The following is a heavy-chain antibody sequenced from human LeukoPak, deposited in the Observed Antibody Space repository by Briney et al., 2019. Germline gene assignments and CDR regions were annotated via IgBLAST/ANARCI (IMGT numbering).Heavy chain of an antibody. V-gene: IGHV3-13*01. J-gene: IGHJ3*02. Sequence: GGSLRLSCAASGFTSSSYDMHWVRQATGKGLKGVSAIGTSGDTYYPGSVKGRFTISRENAKNSLYLQMNSLRAGDTAVYYCARGGQQPGAFDIWGQGTMVTVYS. CDR3: ARGGQQPGAFDI. D-gene: IGHD1-14*01. CDR2: IGTSGDT. CDR1: GFTSSSYD.